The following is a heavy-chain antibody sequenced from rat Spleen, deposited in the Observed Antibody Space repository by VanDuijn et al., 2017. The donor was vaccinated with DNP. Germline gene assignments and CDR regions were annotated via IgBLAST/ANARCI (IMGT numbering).Heavy chain of an antibody. CDR3: ARYAVTFDY. V-gene: IGHV4-2*01. J-gene: IGHJ2*01. CDR1: GFTFNKYW. Sequence: EVQLVESGGGLVQPGGSLTLSCAASGFTFNKYWMTWIRQDPGKGLEWIGQINKDSSTINYIPSLKEKLTITRDNDQNNLYMQMNKLGSEDTAIYYCARYAVTFDYWGQGVMVTVSS. CDR2: INKDSSTI. D-gene: IGHD1-1*01.